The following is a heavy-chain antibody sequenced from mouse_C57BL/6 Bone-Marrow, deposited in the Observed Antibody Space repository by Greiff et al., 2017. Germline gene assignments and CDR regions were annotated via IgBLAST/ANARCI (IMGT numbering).Heavy chain of an antibody. CDR1: GYTFTDYY. D-gene: IGHD2-14*01. CDR3: AREGNY. V-gene: IGHV1-26*01. CDR2: INPNNGGT. Sequence: EVQLQESGPELVKPGASVKISCKASGYTFTDYYMNWVKQSHGKSLEWIGDINPNNGGTSYNQKFKGKATLTVDKSSSTAYMGLRSLTSEDSAVYYCAREGNYGGQGTSVTVSS. J-gene: IGHJ4*01.